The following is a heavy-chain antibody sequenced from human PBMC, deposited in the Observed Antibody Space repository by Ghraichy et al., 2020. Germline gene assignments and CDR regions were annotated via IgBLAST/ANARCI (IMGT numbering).Heavy chain of an antibody. J-gene: IGHJ4*02. V-gene: IGHV3-21*01. Sequence: GGSLRLSCAASGFTFSSYSMNWVRQAPGRGLEWVASISNSGTYIHYADSVKGRFTISRDNAKNSLYLQMNSLRAEDTAVYYCVRDGPSYHSSGYYYFRFDYWGQGTLVTVSS. CDR3: VRDGPSYHSSGYYYFRFDY. CDR1: GFTFSSYS. CDR2: ISNSGTYI. D-gene: IGHD3-22*01.